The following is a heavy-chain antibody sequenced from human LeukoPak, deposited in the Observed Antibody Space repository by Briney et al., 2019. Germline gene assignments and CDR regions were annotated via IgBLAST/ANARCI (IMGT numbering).Heavy chain of an antibody. V-gene: IGHV4-39*07. CDR2: IYYSGST. J-gene: IGHJ3*02. D-gene: IGHD6-13*01. CDR3: ARDRRYFYSSSWYAFDI. CDR1: GGSISSSSYY. Sequence: SETLSLTCTVSGGSISSSSYYWGWIRQPPGRGLEWIGSIYYSGSTYYNPSLKSRVTISVDTSKNQFSLKLSSVTAADTAVYYCARDRRYFYSSSWYAFDIWGQGTMVTVSS.